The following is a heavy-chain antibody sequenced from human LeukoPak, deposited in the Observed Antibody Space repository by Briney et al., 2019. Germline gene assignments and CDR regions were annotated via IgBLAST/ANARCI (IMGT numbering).Heavy chain of an antibody. Sequence: ASEKVSCKASGYSFTTYPMHWVRQAPGQRLEWMGWINAGNGNTKYSQNFQGRVTITRDTSTSTAYMELSSLRSEDTAVYYCARDQNSPYYGSGRFFDYWGQGTLVTVSS. CDR2: INAGNGNT. V-gene: IGHV1-3*01. J-gene: IGHJ4*02. CDR1: GYSFTTYP. CDR3: ARDQNSPYYGSGRFFDY. D-gene: IGHD3-10*01.